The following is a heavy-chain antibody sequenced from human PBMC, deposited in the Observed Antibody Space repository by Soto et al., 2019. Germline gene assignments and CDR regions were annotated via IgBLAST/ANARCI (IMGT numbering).Heavy chain of an antibody. CDR2: VHRSGDT. Sequence: TSETLSLTCAVSGDSLSFYYWSWLRQSPGKGLEWHGEVHRSGDTKHDPSFRSRVTISVDSSRNQLSLKLRSVTAADTAIYYCARRGEAAPTYYYMDVWGKGTTVTVSS. V-gene: IGHV4-34*01. D-gene: IGHD6-25*01. J-gene: IGHJ6*03. CDR1: GDSLSFYY. CDR3: ARRGEAAPTYYYMDV.